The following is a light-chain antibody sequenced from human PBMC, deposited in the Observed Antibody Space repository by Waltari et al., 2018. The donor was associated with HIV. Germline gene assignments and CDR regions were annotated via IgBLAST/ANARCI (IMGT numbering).Light chain of an antibody. Sequence: QSVLTQPPSASKTPGQRVLMSCSGTDSNVGNNFVSWFQQVPGGAPNLVIYRTDRRPSGVRDRVSAAKSGSSASRAISVLQSDDEADYFCASWDDRLSHWVFGGGTKLTV. CDR1: DSNVGNNF. V-gene: IGLV1-47*01. CDR3: ASWDDRLSHWV. J-gene: IGLJ3*02. CDR2: RTD.